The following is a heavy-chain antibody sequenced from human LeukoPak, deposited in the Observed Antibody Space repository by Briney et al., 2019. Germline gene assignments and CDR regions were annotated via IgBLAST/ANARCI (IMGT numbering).Heavy chain of an antibody. CDR3: AKEGRSLQTY. Sequence: GGSLRLSCAASGFMFSSNWMSWVRLAPGKGLEWVANIKEDGTETYYVDSVKGRFTISRGNAKNSLYLQMNSLRVEDTAVYYCAKEGRSLQTYWGQGTLVTVSS. CDR2: IKEDGTET. J-gene: IGHJ4*02. D-gene: IGHD5-24*01. CDR1: GFMFSSNW. V-gene: IGHV3-7*03.